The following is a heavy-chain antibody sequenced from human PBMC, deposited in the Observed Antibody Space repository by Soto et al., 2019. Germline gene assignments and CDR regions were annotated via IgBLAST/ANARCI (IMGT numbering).Heavy chain of an antibody. CDR3: AREGRLSNYYQYGMDV. D-gene: IGHD2-15*01. V-gene: IGHV4-61*01. CDR2: IYYSGST. CDR1: GGSVSSGSYY. J-gene: IGHJ6*02. Sequence: SETLSLTCTVSGGSVSSGSYYWSWIRQPPGKGLEWIGYIYYSGSTNYNPSLKSRVTISVDTSKNQFSLKLSSVTAADTAVYYCAREGRLSNYYQYGMDVWGQGTTVTVSS.